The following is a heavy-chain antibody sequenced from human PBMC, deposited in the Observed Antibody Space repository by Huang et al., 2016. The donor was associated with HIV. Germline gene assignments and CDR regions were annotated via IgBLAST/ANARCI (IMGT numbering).Heavy chain of an antibody. D-gene: IGHD2-2*03. Sequence: QLRESGPGLVTPSETLSLTCSASGTSMTSSTFYWGWFRQPPGRGRECIGSVYFFVNTYYNPALKMRVTITIDTANKQYSMRLTSVTAADTAVYFCAREVRSVDTDRPDGYYYRGLDVWGQGTTVMVSS. CDR3: AREVRSVDTDRPDGYYYRGLDV. CDR2: VYFFVNT. CDR1: GTSMTSSTFY. V-gene: IGHV4-39*02. J-gene: IGHJ6*02.